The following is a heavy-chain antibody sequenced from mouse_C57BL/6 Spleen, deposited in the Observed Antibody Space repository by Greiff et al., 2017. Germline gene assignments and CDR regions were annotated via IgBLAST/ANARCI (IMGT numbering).Heavy chain of an antibody. J-gene: IGHJ2*01. V-gene: IGHV5-17*01. CDR1: GFTFSDYG. CDR2: ISSGSSTI. CDR3: ARRNYYGSSYDY. Sequence: VQLKESGGGLVKPGGSLKLSCAASGFTFSDYGLHWVRQAPEKGLEWVAYISSGSSTIYYADTVKGRFTISSDNAKNTLFLQMTSRRSEDTAMYYCARRNYYGSSYDYWGQGTTLTVSS. D-gene: IGHD1-1*01.